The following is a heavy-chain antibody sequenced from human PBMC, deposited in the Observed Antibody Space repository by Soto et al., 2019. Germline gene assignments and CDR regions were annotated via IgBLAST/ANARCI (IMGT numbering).Heavy chain of an antibody. CDR1: GDTFSSYT. V-gene: IGHV1-69*02. J-gene: IGHJ4*02. CDR2: IIPILNIA. CDR3: ARLRGEGN. Sequence: QVQLVQSGAEVKKPGSSVKVSCKASGDTFSSYTISWVRQAPGQGLEWMGRIIPILNIANYAQKFQGRVTISADKTTSTAYMELISLISEDTAMYYWARLRGEGNWGQGTLVTVSS. D-gene: IGHD2-21*01.